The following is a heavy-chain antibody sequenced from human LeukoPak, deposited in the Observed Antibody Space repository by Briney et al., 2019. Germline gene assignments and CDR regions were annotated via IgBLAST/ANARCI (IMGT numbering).Heavy chain of an antibody. Sequence: ASVKVSCKASGYTFTSYYMHWVRQAPGQGLKWMGIINPSGGSTSYAQKFQGRVTMTRDTSTSTVYMELSSLRSEDTAVYYCARDPGVTMVRGVIPIEYYYYYYMDVWGKGTTVTVSS. CDR1: GYTFTSYY. J-gene: IGHJ6*03. CDR2: INPSGGST. D-gene: IGHD3-10*01. V-gene: IGHV1-46*01. CDR3: ARDPGVTMVRGVIPIEYYYYYYMDV.